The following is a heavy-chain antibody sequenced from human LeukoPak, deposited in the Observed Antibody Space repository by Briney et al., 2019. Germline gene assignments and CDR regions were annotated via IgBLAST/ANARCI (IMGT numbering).Heavy chain of an antibody. V-gene: IGHV4-4*02. CDR2: IYHSGNT. D-gene: IGHD2-2*02. J-gene: IGHJ4*02. CDR1: GGSLSSSNW. Sequence: PSGPLSLTCAVSGGSLSSSNWWNWVRQPPGKGLEWIGEIYHSGNTNYNPSLKSRVTISVDKSKNQFSLKLTPVTAADTAIYYCARDVGYCRSTSCYSLWGQGTLVTVSS. CDR3: ARDVGYCRSTSCYSL.